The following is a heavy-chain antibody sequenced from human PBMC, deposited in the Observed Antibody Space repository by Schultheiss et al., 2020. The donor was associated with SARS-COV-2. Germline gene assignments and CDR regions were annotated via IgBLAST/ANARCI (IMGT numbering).Heavy chain of an antibody. D-gene: IGHD2-15*01. CDR1: GGTISSGGYS. Sequence: SQTLSLTCAVSGGTISSGGYSWSWIRQHPGKGLEWIGYIYYSGSTYYNPSLKSRVTISVDTSKNQFSLKLSSVTAADTAIYYCARDVIVVGSYYGTDVWGQGATVTVAS. J-gene: IGHJ6*02. CDR2: IYYSGST. V-gene: IGHV4-31*11. CDR3: ARDVIVVGSYYGTDV.